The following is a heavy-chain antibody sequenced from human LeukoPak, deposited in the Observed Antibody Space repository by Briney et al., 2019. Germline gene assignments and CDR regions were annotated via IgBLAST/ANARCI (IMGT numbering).Heavy chain of an antibody. J-gene: IGHJ4*02. D-gene: IGHD2-8*01. CDR1: GGSISSSSYY. CDR2: IYYSGST. Sequence: SETLSLTCTVSGGSISSSSYYWGWIRQPPGKGLEWIGSIYYSGSTYYNPSLKSRVTISVDTSKNQFSLKLSSVTAADTAVYYCARRRPGAMVFDYWGQGTLVTVSS. CDR3: ARRRPGAMVFDY. V-gene: IGHV4-39*01.